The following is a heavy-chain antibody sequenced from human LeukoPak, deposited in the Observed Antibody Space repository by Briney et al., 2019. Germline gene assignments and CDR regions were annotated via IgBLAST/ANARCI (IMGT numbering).Heavy chain of an antibody. CDR2: IYYSGNT. Sequence: KPSETLSLTCTVSGDSISSGDYYWSWIRQPPGKGLEWIGYIYYSGNTYYNPSLKSRVTISVDTSKNQFSLKLSSVTAADTAVYYCARGDALCGGDCSDWFDPWGQGTLVTVSS. J-gene: IGHJ5*02. V-gene: IGHV4-61*08. D-gene: IGHD2-21*02. CDR3: ARGDALCGGDCSDWFDP. CDR1: GDSISSGDYY.